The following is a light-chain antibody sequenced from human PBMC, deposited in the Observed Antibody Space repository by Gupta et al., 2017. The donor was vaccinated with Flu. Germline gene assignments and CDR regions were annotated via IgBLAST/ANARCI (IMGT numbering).Light chain of an antibody. CDR3: QAWDSSTVV. J-gene: IGLJ2*01. V-gene: IGLV3-1*01. CDR2: QDS. Sequence: YELTQPPSVSVSPGQTASITSSGDKLGDKYACWYQQKPGQSPVLVIYQDSKRPSGIPERFSGSNSGNTATLTISGTQAMDEADYYCQAWDSSTVVFGGGTKLTVL. CDR1: KLGDKY.